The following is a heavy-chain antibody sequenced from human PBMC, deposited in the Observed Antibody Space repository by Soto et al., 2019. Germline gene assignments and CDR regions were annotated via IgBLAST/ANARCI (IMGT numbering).Heavy chain of an antibody. J-gene: IGHJ4*02. CDR3: ARGTSVERESY. D-gene: IGHD4-17*01. CDR1: GYTFTSYG. Sequence: QVQLVQSGAEVKKPGASVKVSCKASGYTFTSYGINWVRQAPGQGLEWMGWISAYNGNTNYAQKLQGRVTMPTDTPTSTAYMELRSLRSEDTVGYYWARGTSVERESYWGQGTLGTVAS. V-gene: IGHV1-18*01. CDR2: ISAYNGNT.